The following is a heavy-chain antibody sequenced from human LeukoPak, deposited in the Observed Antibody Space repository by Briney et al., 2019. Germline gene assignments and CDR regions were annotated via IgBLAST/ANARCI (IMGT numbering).Heavy chain of an antibody. CDR1: GFTFSSYA. D-gene: IGHD1-26*01. J-gene: IGHJ6*02. CDR3: ARAELRLHYYYGMDV. Sequence: GGSLRLSCAASGFTFSSYAMSWIRQAPGKGLEWVSSISSSSSYIYYADSVKGRFTISRDNSKNTLYLQMNSLRAEDTAVYYCARAELRLHYYYGMDVWGQGTTVTVSS. CDR2: ISSSSSYI. V-gene: IGHV3-21*01.